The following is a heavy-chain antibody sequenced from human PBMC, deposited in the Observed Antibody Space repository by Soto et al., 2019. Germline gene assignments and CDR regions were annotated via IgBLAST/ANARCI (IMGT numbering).Heavy chain of an antibody. J-gene: IGHJ3*02. Sequence: QLHLVQSGAVVKKPGASVTVSCSASGYPVTAYYMHWVRQAPGRGLEWMGGINPATGAAKYTQTCQGRVTMTRDMSTSTVFMELSGLTSEDTAVFYCARGGGVGVAGSAAFDMWGQGTLVTVSS. CDR3: ARGGGVGVAGSAAFDM. CDR1: GYPVTAYY. CDR2: INPATGAA. V-gene: IGHV1-2*02. D-gene: IGHD3-3*01.